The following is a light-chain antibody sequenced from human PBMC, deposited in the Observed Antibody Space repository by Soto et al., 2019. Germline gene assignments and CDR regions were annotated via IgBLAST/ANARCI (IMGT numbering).Light chain of an antibody. Sequence: EIVMSQSPATLSVSPGERATLSCRASQSMSSNLAWYQQRPVQAPRLPIYGASTRATGIPARFSGSGSGTDFTLTISSLQSEDFAVYYCQQYNKGPVTFGQGTKVDIK. CDR1: QSMSSN. CDR2: GAS. J-gene: IGKJ1*01. V-gene: IGKV3-15*01. CDR3: QQYNKGPVT.